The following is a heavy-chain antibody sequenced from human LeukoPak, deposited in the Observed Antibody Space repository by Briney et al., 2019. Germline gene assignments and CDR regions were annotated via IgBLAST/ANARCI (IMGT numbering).Heavy chain of an antibody. V-gene: IGHV3-7*01. J-gene: IGHJ4*02. CDR2: IKQDGSEK. Sequence: GGSLRLSCAAAGFTFSSYWMGWVRQAPGKGLEWVANIKQDGSEKYYVDSVKGRFTISRDNAKNSLYLQMNSLRAEDTAVYYCARLAYCSSTSCLSHFDYWGQGTLVTVSS. CDR3: ARLAYCSSTSCLSHFDY. D-gene: IGHD2-2*01. CDR1: GFTFSSYW.